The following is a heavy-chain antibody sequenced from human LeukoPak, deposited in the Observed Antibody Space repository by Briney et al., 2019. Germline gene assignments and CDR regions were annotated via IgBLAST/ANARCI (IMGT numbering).Heavy chain of an antibody. J-gene: IGHJ4*02. V-gene: IGHV1-69*04. CDR1: GGTFSSYA. D-gene: IGHD5-18*01. CDR3: ARSYVDTAMATAY. Sequence: SVKVSCKASGGTFSSYAISWVRQAPGQGLEWMGRIIPILGIANYAQKFQGRVTMTTDTSTSTAYMELRSLRSDDTAVYYCARSYVDTAMATAYWGQGTLVTVSS. CDR2: IIPILGIA.